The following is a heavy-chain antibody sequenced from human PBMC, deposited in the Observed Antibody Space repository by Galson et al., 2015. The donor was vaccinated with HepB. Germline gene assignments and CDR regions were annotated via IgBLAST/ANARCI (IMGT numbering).Heavy chain of an antibody. J-gene: IGHJ6*02. D-gene: IGHD3-3*01. CDR2: IIPIFGTA. CDR3: ARPTRSGYYTDFYYYYGMDV. V-gene: IGHV1-69*13. Sequence: SVKVSCKASGGTFSSYAISWVRQAPGQGLEWMGGIIPIFGTANYAQKFQGRVTITADESTSTAYMELSSLRSEDTAVYYCARPTRSGYYTDFYYYYGMDVWGQGTTVTVSS. CDR1: GGTFSSYA.